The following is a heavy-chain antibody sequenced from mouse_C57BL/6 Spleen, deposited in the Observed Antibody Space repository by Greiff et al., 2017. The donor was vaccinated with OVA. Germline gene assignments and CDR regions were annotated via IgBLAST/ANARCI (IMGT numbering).Heavy chain of an antibody. V-gene: IGHV2-5*01. D-gene: IGHD1-1*01. CDR1: GFSLTSYG. CDR2: IWRGGST. CDR3: AKTTVVAPYAMGY. J-gene: IGHJ4*01. Sequence: QVQLQQSGPGLVQPSQSLSITCTVSGFSLTSYGVHWVRQSPGKGLEWLGVIWRGGSTDYNAAFMSRLSITKDNSKSQVCFKMNRLQADDTAIYYVAKTTVVAPYAMGYWGQGTSVTVSS.